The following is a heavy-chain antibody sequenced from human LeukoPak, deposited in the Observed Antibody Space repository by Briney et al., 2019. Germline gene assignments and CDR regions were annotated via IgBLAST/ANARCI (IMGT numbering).Heavy chain of an antibody. Sequence: PGGSLRLSCAASGFTFSNAWMSWDRQAPGKGLEWVGRIKSKTDGATTDYAAPVKGRFTISRDDSTNTLYLQMNSLKTEDPAVYYCTTVHDILPGYYSGIYYMDVWGKGTPVTVSS. CDR1: GFTFSNAW. D-gene: IGHD3-9*01. J-gene: IGHJ6*03. CDR3: TTVHDILPGYYSGIYYMDV. V-gene: IGHV3-15*01. CDR2: IKSKTDGATT.